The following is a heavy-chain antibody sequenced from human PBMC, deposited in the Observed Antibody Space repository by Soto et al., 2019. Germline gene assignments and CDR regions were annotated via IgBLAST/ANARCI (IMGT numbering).Heavy chain of an antibody. Sequence: PSETLSLTCTVSGGSISSYYWSWIRQPAGKGLEWTGRIYTSGSTDYNPSLKSRVTMSVDTSKNQFSLKLSSVTAADTAVYYCARSSGFYSRNWFDPWGQGTLVTVSS. D-gene: IGHD6-19*01. V-gene: IGHV4-4*07. J-gene: IGHJ5*02. CDR2: IYTSGST. CDR3: ARSSGFYSRNWFDP. CDR1: GGSISSYY.